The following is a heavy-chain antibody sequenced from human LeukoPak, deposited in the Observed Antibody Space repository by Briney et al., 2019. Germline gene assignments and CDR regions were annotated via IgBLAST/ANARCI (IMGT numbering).Heavy chain of an antibody. J-gene: IGHJ4*02. V-gene: IGHV4-34*01. D-gene: IGHD3-22*01. CDR3: ARGSFGYYDSSGYSSGLFDY. Sequence: PSETLSLTCAVYGGSFSGYYWSWIRQPPGKGLEWIGEINHSGSTNYNPSLKSRVTLSVDTSKNQFSLKLSSVTAADTAVYYCARGSFGYYDSSGYSSGLFDYWGQGTLVTVSS. CDR2: INHSGST. CDR1: GGSFSGYY.